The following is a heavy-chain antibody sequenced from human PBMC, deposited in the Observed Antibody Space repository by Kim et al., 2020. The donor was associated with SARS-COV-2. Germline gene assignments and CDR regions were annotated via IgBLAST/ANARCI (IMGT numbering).Heavy chain of an antibody. D-gene: IGHD2-2*01. CDR3: GRDGGGFVVVPDAMSPGGGFDP. V-gene: IGHV1-2*02. Sequence: ASVKVSCKASGYTFTGYYIHWVRQAPGQGLEWMGWINPNSVGTNYAHKFQGRVTMTRDTSISTAYMELSRLRSDDTAVYYCGRDGGGFVVVPDAMSPGGGFDPWGQGSLGNVSS. CDR1: GYTFTGYY. CDR2: INPNSVGT. J-gene: IGHJ5*02.